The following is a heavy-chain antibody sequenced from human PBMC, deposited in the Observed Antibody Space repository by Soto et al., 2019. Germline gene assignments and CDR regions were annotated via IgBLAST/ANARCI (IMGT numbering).Heavy chain of an antibody. CDR1: GGSIISYY. CDR3: ARRHDSSGYYFSDWYFDL. J-gene: IGHJ2*01. CDR2: IYYSGST. V-gene: IGHV4-59*08. D-gene: IGHD3-22*01. Sequence: SDTLSLTCTVSGGSIISYYWSWIRQPTGKGLEWIGYIYYSGSTNYNPSLKSRVTISVDTSKNQFSLKLSSVTAADTAVYYCARRHDSSGYYFSDWYFDLWGRGTLVTVSS.